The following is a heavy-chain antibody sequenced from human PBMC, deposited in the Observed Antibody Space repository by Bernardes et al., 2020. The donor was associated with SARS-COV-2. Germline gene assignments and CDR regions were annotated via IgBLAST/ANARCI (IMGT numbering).Heavy chain of an antibody. J-gene: IGHJ2*01. D-gene: IGHD4-17*01. Sequence: GGSLRLSCAASGFTFSSYDMHWVRQATGKGLEWVSAIGTAGDTYYPGSVKGRFTISRENAKNPLYLQMNSLRAGDTAVYYCARGGELNGDYVPLLPHWYLDRWGRGTLVTVTS. CDR3: ARGGELNGDYVPLLPHWYLDR. CDR2: IGTAGDT. V-gene: IGHV3-13*01. CDR1: GFTFSSYD.